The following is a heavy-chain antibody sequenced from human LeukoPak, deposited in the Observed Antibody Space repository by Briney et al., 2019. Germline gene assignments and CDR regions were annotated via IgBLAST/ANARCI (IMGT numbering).Heavy chain of an antibody. D-gene: IGHD6-13*01. V-gene: IGHV1-2*02. CDR2: INPNSGGT. J-gene: IGHJ4*02. CDR1: GYTFTGYY. CDR3: ARAEGWDSSWYRLKDY. Sequence: ASVKVSCKASGYTFTGYYMHWVRQAPGQGLEWMGWINPNSGGTNYAQKFQGRVTMTRDTSISTAYMELSRLRSDDTAVYYCARAEGWDSSWYRLKDYWGQGTLVTVSS.